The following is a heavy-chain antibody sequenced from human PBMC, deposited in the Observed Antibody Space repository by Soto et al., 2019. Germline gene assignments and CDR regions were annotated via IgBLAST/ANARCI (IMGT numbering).Heavy chain of an antibody. D-gene: IGHD3-16*01. Sequence: PGESLKISCKASGYIIKNYWIGWVRQMPGQGLEWMGIIFPDGSDTRDSPSFQGHVTISVDKSISTAYVQWSSLKASDSAIYYCFRGGVTSRTFDYWGQGTLVTVS. CDR3: FRGGVTSRTFDY. CDR1: GYIIKNYW. V-gene: IGHV5-51*01. CDR2: IFPDGSDT. J-gene: IGHJ4*02.